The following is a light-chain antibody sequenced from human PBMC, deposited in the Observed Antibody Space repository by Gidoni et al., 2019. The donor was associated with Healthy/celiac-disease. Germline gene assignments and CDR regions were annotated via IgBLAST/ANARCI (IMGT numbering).Light chain of an antibody. Sequence: EIVLTQSPATLSLSPGDRATLSCRASQSVSNYLAWYQQKPGQAPRLLNFDASNRATGIPARFSGSGSGTDFTLTISSLEPEDFAVYYCQQRSNSFTFGPGTKVDIK. J-gene: IGKJ3*01. CDR3: QQRSNSFT. V-gene: IGKV3-11*01. CDR1: QSVSNY. CDR2: DAS.